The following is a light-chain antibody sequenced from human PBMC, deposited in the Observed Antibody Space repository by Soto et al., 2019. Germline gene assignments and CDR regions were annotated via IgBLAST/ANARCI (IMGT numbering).Light chain of an antibody. V-gene: IGKV1-27*01. CDR3: LNYNCGPWT. J-gene: IGKJ1*01. CDR1: RDITNH. Sequence: DIQMTQSPSSLSASVGDRVTFTCRASRDITNHLAWYQQKPGKVPKLLIYAASTLQSGVPSRFSGGGSGTDFTLTISSLQPEDVATYFGLNYNCGPWTFGQGTKVEIK. CDR2: AAS.